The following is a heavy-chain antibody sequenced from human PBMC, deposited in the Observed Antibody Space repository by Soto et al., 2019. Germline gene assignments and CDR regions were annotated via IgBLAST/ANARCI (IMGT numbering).Heavy chain of an antibody. V-gene: IGHV3-7*01. Sequence: EVQVVESGGGLVQPGGSLRLSCEASGFTFSSYWMTWVRQAPGKGLEGVANIKQDGSEKYYVDSVKGRFTISRDNAKNSLYLQVNSRRAEDTPVYSCARAGSNYFASGSYLPYYRDVWGKGTTVTVSS. CDR1: GFTFSSYW. CDR2: IKQDGSEK. CDR3: ARAGSNYFASGSYLPYYRDV. J-gene: IGHJ6*03. D-gene: IGHD3-10*01.